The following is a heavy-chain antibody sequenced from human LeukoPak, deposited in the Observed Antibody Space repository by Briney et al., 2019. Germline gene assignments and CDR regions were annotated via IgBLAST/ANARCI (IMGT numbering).Heavy chain of an antibody. CDR1: GYTLTELS. D-gene: IGHD3-10*01. CDR3: ATESYYYGSGSPIFDY. V-gene: IGHV1-24*01. J-gene: IGHJ4*02. Sequence: GASVKVSCKVSGYTLTELSMHWVRQAPGKGLEWMGGFDPEDGETIYAQKFQGRVTMTEDTSTDTAYMELSSLRSEDTAVYYCATESYYYGSGSPIFDYWGQGTLVTVSS. CDR2: FDPEDGET.